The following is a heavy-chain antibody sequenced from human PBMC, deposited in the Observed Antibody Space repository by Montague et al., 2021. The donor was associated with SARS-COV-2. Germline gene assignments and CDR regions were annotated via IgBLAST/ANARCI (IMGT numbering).Heavy chain of an antibody. D-gene: IGHD3-22*01. CDR3: ARDHLSVSMIVVVFTSASYYFDY. J-gene: IGHJ4*02. CDR2: IKQSGST. V-gene: IGHV4-34*01. CDR1: GGSFGDDH. Sequence: SETLSLTCGVYGGSFGDDHWSWIRQPPGKGLEWIGDIKQSGSTNXNPSLKSRVTISVDTSRNQFSLKLTSVTAADTAVYFCARDHLSVSMIVVVFTSASYYFDYWGQGALVTVSS.